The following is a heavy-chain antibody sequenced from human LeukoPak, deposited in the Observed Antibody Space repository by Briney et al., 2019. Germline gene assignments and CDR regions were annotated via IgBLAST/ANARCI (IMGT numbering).Heavy chain of an antibody. CDR1: GFTFSSYA. Sequence: GGSLRLSCAASGFTFSSYAMSWVRQAPGKGLEWVSAISGSGGSTYYADSVKGRFTFSRDNSKNTLYLQMNSLRAEDTAVYYCAMAARNYYYYYMDVWGKGTTVTVSS. CDR3: AMAARNYYYYYMDV. V-gene: IGHV3-23*01. J-gene: IGHJ6*03. D-gene: IGHD6-6*01. CDR2: ISGSGGST.